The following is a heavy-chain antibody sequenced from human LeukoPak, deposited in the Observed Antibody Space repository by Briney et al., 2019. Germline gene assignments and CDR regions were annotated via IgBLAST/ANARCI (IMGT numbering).Heavy chain of an antibody. J-gene: IGHJ6*02. CDR2: ISRSSRYI. CDR1: GFTFSSYA. V-gene: IGHV3-21*01. CDR3: ARDLFCSYGVCPV. Sequence: GGSLRLSCAASGFTFSSYAMSWVRQAPGKGLEWVSSISRSSRYIYYADSVKGRFTISRDDAKNSLFLQMNSLRADDTAVYYCARDLFCSYGVCPVWGQGTTVTVSS. D-gene: IGHD2-8*01.